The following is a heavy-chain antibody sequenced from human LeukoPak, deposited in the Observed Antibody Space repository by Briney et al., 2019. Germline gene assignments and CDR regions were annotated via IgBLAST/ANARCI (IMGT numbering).Heavy chain of an antibody. Sequence: GGSLRLSCAASGFTFSSYAMTWVRQAPGKGLEWVSTISSATGGTYYIDSVKGRFTISRDNSKTTLYLQMNSLGAEDTALYYCAKVGTAMTTPIDYWGQGTLVTVSS. CDR1: GFTFSSYA. CDR3: AKVGTAMTTPIDY. D-gene: IGHD4-17*01. V-gene: IGHV3-23*01. J-gene: IGHJ4*02. CDR2: ISSATGGT.